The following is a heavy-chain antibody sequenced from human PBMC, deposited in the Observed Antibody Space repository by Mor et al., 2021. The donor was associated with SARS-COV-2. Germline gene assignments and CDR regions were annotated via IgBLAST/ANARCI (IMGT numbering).Heavy chain of an antibody. J-gene: IGHJ5*02. V-gene: IGHV4-30-2*01. CDR3: ARSSLYSSSRWFDP. D-gene: IGHD6-13*01. CDR2: IYHSGST. Sequence: YIYHSGSTYYNPSLKSRVTISVDRSKNQFSLKLSSVTAADTAVYYCARSSLYSSSRWFDPWGQGTLVTVSS.